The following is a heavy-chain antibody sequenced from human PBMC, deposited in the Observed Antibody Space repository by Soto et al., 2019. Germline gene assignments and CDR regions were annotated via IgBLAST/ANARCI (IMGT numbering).Heavy chain of an antibody. V-gene: IGHV3-33*01. CDR3: ARENNSSWYFLGLYYYYGMDV. CDR1: GFTFSSYG. Sequence: PGGSLRLSCAASGFTFSSYGMHWVRQAPGKGLEWVAVIWYDGSNKYYADSVKGRFTISRDNSKNTLYLQMNSLRAEDTAVYYCARENNSSWYFLGLYYYYGMDVWGQGTTVTVSS. D-gene: IGHD6-13*01. J-gene: IGHJ6*02. CDR2: IWYDGSNK.